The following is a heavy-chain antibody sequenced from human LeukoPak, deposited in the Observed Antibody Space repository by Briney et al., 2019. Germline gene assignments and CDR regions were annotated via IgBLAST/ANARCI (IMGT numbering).Heavy chain of an antibody. CDR1: GVIFTDYA. J-gene: IGHJ4*02. CDR2: INNGAGAT. CDR3: ARSGLATCHY. Sequence: GGSLRLSRQASGVIFTDYAMSWVRHAPGKGLEWVSSINNGAGATFFADSVKGRFTISRDDSRGMVYLQMNSVTAEDTAVYYCARSGLATCHYWGQGTLVTVSS. D-gene: IGHD3-10*01. V-gene: IGHV3-23*01.